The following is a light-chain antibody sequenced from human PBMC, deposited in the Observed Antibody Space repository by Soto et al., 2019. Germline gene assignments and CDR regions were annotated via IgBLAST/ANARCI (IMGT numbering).Light chain of an antibody. Sequence: DIQMTQSPSTLSAAVGDRVTITCRASQSISDWLAWYEQKPGKAPKLLIYKASMLEDGVPSRFNVSGXETGXXLTXXSLQPDDFATYYCQQYDSYPLSFGGGTKVQIK. CDR3: QQYDSYPLS. J-gene: IGKJ4*01. CDR2: KAS. CDR1: QSISDW. V-gene: IGKV1-5*03.